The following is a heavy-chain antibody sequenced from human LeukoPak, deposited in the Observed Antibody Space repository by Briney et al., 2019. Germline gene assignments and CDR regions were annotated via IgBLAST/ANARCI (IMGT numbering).Heavy chain of an antibody. J-gene: IGHJ4*02. V-gene: IGHV3-30*03. CDR2: ISYDGSDK. CDR3: ARGDSPRNYFDY. Sequence: SGGSLRLSCAASGFTFSNYGMHWVRQAPGKGLEWVAVISYDGSDKYFADSVKGRFTISRDNSKDTLFLQMNSLRAEDTAVYYCARGDSPRNYFDYWGQGTLVTVSS. CDR1: GFTFSNYG. D-gene: IGHD2-15*01.